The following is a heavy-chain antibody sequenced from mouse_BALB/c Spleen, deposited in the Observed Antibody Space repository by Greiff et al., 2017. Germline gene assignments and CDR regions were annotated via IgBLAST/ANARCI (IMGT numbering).Heavy chain of an antibody. CDR3: TRGDYGSSYERFAY. J-gene: IGHJ3*01. CDR2: IDPETGGT. V-gene: IGHV1-15*01. CDR1: GYTFTDYE. D-gene: IGHD1-1*01. Sequence: VKLQESGAELVRPGASVTLSCKASGYTFTDYEMHWVKQTPVHGLEWIGAIDPETGGTAYNQKFKGKATLTADKSSSTAYMELRSLTSEDSAVYYCTRGDYGSSYERFAYWGQGTLVTVSA.